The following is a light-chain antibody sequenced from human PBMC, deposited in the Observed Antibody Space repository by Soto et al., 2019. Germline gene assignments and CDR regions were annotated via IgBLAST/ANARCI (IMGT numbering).Light chain of an antibody. CDR1: QSVGSN. CDR3: QQRSNGPLFT. Sequence: DIVLTQSPATLSLSPGERATLSCRASQSVGSNLAWYQQKPGQAPRLLIYDASNRATGIPARFSGTGSGTDFTLTISSLEPEDVAVYYCQQRSNGPLFTFGPGTKVDIK. CDR2: DAS. J-gene: IGKJ3*01. V-gene: IGKV3-11*01.